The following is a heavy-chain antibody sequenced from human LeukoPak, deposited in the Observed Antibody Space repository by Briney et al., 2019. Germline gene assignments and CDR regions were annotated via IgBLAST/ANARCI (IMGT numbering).Heavy chain of an antibody. D-gene: IGHD2-15*01. V-gene: IGHV3-74*03. CDR3: ARERYSRREDDAFDI. CDR2: ITSDGRVT. J-gene: IGHJ3*02. CDR1: GFTFSSHW. Sequence: GGSLRLSCGVSGFTFSSHWMHWVRQAPGKGLVWVSHITSDGRVTTYADSVKGRFTISRDNAKNTLYLQMNSLRAEDTAVYYCARERYSRREDDAFDIWGQGTMVTVSS.